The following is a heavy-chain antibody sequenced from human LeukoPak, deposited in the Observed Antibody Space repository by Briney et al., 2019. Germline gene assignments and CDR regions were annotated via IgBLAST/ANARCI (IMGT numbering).Heavy chain of an antibody. Sequence: SVKVSCKASGGTFSSYAISWVRQAPGQGLEWMGRIIPILGIANYAQKFQGRVTITADKSTSTAYMELSSLRSEDTAVYYCARGAVAGTPGDYWGQGTLVTVSS. J-gene: IGHJ4*02. D-gene: IGHD6-19*01. CDR1: GGTFSSYA. V-gene: IGHV1-69*04. CDR2: IIPILGIA. CDR3: ARGAVAGTPGDY.